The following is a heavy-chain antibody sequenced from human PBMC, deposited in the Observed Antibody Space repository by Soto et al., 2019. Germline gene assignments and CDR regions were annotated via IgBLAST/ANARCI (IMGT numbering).Heavy chain of an antibody. Sequence: QVQLVQSGAEVKKPGASVKVSCKASGYTFTNYGISWVRQAPGQGLEWMGWISAYNGNINYAQKLQGRVTMTTDTTTTTAYMELRSLRSDVTAMYYCASSYCGGKCYSNLRGDSYYYGMDVWGQGTTVTVSS. CDR1: GYTFTNYG. V-gene: IGHV1-18*01. D-gene: IGHD2-21*01. CDR3: ASSYCGGKCYSNLRGDSYYYGMDV. CDR2: ISAYNGNI. J-gene: IGHJ6*02.